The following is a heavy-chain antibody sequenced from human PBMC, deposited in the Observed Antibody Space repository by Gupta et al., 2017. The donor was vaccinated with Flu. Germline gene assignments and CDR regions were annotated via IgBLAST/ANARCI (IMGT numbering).Heavy chain of an antibody. CDR2: ILPVISAT. D-gene: IGHD2-21*02. V-gene: IGHV1-69*01. Sequence: QVQLVQSGAEVKETGSSVKVSCKASGGTFRSESITWVRQAPGHGLEWMGGILPVISATNYAQKLQGRVTITADEPTRTIYMELSSLRSDDTAVYYCAREFPCGGDCYFLDSWGQGTLVSVYS. CDR1: GGTFRSES. J-gene: IGHJ4*02. CDR3: AREFPCGGDCYFLDS.